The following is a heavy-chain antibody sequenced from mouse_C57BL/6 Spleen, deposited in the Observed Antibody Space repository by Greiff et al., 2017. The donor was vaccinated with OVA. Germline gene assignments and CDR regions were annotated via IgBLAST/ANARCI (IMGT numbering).Heavy chain of an antibody. D-gene: IGHD1-1*01. Sequence: QVQLQQPGAELVKPGASVKLSCKASGYTFTSYWMHWVKQRPGRGLEWIGRIDPNSGGPTYNEKFKSKATLTVDKPSSPAYMQLSSLTSEDSAVYYCAREDYYGSSRDAMDYWGQGTSVTVSS. V-gene: IGHV1-72*01. CDR3: AREDYYGSSRDAMDY. CDR1: GYTFTSYW. CDR2: IDPNSGGP. J-gene: IGHJ4*01.